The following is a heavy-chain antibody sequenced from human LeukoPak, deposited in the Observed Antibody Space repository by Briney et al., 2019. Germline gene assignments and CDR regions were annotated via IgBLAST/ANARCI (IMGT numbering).Heavy chain of an antibody. CDR3: ARHLYYYYMDV. Sequence: SETLSLTCTVSGCSISSSSYYWGWLRQPPGKGLEWIGSIYYSGSTYYNPSLKSRVTISVDTSKNQYSLKLSSVTAADTAVYYCARHLYYYYMDVWGKGTTVTVSS. J-gene: IGHJ6*03. CDR1: GCSISSSSYY. CDR2: IYYSGST. V-gene: IGHV4-39*01.